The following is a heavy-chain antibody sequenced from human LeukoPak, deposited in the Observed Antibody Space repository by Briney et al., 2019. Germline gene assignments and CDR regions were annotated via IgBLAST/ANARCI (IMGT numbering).Heavy chain of an antibody. CDR2: IWYDGSNK. J-gene: IGHJ4*02. CDR1: GFTFSSYG. CDR3: ARDDYYDSSGYSDY. Sequence: GRSLRLSCAASGFTFSSYGMHWVRQAPGKGLEWVAVIWYDGSNKYYADSVKGRFTISRDNSKNTLYLQMSSLRAEDTAVYYCARDDYYDSSGYSDYWGQGTLVTVSS. V-gene: IGHV3-33*01. D-gene: IGHD3-22*01.